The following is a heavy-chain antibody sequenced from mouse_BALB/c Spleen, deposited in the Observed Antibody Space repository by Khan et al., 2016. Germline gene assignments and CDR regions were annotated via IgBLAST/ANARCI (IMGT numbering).Heavy chain of an antibody. V-gene: IGHV3-8*02. J-gene: IGHJ1*01. Sequence: EVKLLESGPSLVKPSQTLSLTCSVTGDSITSGYWNWIRKFPGNKLEYMGYISYSGGTYYNPSLKSRISITRDTSENQYFLQLNSVTSEDTATYYCVGYDGYYRDVWGAGTTVTVSS. CDR3: VGYDGYYRDV. CDR1: GDSITSGY. D-gene: IGHD2-3*01. CDR2: ISYSGGT.